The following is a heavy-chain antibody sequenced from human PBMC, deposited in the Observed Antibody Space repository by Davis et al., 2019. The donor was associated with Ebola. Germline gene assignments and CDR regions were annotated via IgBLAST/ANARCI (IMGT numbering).Heavy chain of an antibody. CDR3: ARDRGVTTYFYYYMDL. CDR1: GFTFSSYA. Sequence: GESLKISCAASGFTFSSYAMSWVRQAPGKGLEWVSAISGSGGSTYYADSVKGRFTISRDNSKNTLYLQMNSLRAEDTAVYYCARDRGVTTYFYYYMDLWGKGTTVIVSS. D-gene: IGHD2-21*02. CDR2: ISGSGGST. V-gene: IGHV3-23*01. J-gene: IGHJ6*03.